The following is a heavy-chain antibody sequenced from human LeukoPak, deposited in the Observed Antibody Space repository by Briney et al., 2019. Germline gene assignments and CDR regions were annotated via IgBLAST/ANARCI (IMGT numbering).Heavy chain of an antibody. D-gene: IGHD6-19*01. Sequence: GGSLRLSCAASGFTFSSYGMHWVRQAPGKGLQWVAVTSSDGSTTFYEDSVRGRFTISRDNSKNTLYLQMNSLRAEDTAVYYCARAWAVAGVPLDYWGQGTLVTVSS. CDR1: GFTFSSYG. CDR2: TSSDGSTT. CDR3: ARAWAVAGVPLDY. V-gene: IGHV3-30*03. J-gene: IGHJ4*02.